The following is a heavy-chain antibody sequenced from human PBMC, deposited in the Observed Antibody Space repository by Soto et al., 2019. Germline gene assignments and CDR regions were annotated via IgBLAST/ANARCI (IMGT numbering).Heavy chain of an antibody. CDR2: ISAYNGNT. J-gene: IGHJ4*02. Sequence: ASGKVSCKASGYTFTSYGISWVRQAPGQGLEWMGWISAYNGNTIYAQKFQGRVTVTEDTSTDTAYMELSSLRSEDTAVYYCATRGSGYYSHYFDYWGQGTLVTVSS. V-gene: IGHV1-18*01. CDR1: GYTFTSYG. D-gene: IGHD3-22*01. CDR3: ATRGSGYYSHYFDY.